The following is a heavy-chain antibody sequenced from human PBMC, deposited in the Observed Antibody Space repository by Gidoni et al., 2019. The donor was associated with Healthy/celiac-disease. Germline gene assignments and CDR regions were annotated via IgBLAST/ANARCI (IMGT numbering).Heavy chain of an antibody. CDR3: AKDRVAYYDILTGYSNCFDP. CDR2: ISWNTGSI. CDR1: GFTFDDYA. V-gene: IGHV3-9*01. D-gene: IGHD3-9*01. Sequence: EVPLVESGGGLVQPGRSLSLSCAASGFTFDDYAMPWVRQAPGKGLDWVSGISWNTGSIGYADSVKGRFTISRDNAKNSLYLQMNSLRAEDTALYYCAKDRVAYYDILTGYSNCFDPWGQGTLVTVSS. J-gene: IGHJ5*02.